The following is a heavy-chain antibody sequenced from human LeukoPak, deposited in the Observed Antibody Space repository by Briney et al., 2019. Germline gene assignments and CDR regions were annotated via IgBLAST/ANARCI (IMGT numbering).Heavy chain of an antibody. Sequence: GGSLRLSCAASRFTFSNYGMHWVRQAPGKGLEWVAVIWYDGSNKYYADFVEGRFTISRDNSKNTLYFQMNSLRAEDTAVYYCARDRYGDHDYYYGMDVWGQGTTVTVSS. V-gene: IGHV3-33*01. D-gene: IGHD4-17*01. CDR3: ARDRYGDHDYYYGMDV. CDR2: IWYDGSNK. CDR1: RFTFSNYG. J-gene: IGHJ6*02.